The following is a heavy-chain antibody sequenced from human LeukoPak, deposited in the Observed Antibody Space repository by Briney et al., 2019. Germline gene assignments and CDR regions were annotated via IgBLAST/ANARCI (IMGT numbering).Heavy chain of an antibody. CDR2: IRSKANSYAT. D-gene: IGHD3-22*01. Sequence: GGSLRLSCAASGFTFSGSAMHWVRQASGKGLEWVGRIRSKANSYATAYAASVKGRFTISRDDSKNTLYLQMNSLKTEDTAVYYCTTLQDYYDSSGSDAFDIWGQGTMVTVSS. CDR3: TTLQDYYDSSGSDAFDI. CDR1: GFTFSGSA. J-gene: IGHJ3*02. V-gene: IGHV3-73*01.